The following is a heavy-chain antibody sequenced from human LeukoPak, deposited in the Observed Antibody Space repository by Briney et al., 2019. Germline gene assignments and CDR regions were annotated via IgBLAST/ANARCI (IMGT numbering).Heavy chain of an antibody. CDR3: ASRDYDFWSGYYNMDGY. V-gene: IGHV3-21*01. CDR2: ISSSSSYI. D-gene: IGHD3-3*01. Sequence: GGSLRLSCAASGFTFSSYSMNWVRQAPGKGLEWVSSISSSSSYIYYADSVKGRFTISRDNAKNSLSLQMNSLRAEDTAVYYCASRDYDFWSGYYNMDGYWGQGTLVTVSS. J-gene: IGHJ4*02. CDR1: GFTFSSYS.